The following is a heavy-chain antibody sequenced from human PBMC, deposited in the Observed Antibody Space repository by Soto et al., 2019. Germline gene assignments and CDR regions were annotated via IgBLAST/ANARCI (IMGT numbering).Heavy chain of an antibody. V-gene: IGHV1-18*01. Sequence: QVQLVQSGAEVKKPGASVKVSCKASGYTFTSYGISWVRQAPGQGLEWMGWISAYNGNTNYAQKLQVRVTMTTDTSTSTGYVEPSSLRCDDAVVYYCSSGADGDYGGQGSLVTVYS. CDR3: SSGADGDY. J-gene: IGHJ4*02. CDR1: GYTFTSYG. D-gene: IGHD3-10*01. CDR2: ISAYNGNT.